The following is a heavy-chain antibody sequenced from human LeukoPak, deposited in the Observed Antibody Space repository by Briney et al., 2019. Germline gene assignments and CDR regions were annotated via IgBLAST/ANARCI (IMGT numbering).Heavy chain of an antibody. V-gene: IGHV4-30-2*01. CDR1: GGSISSGSYS. D-gene: IGHD3-10*01. J-gene: IGHJ4*02. CDR2: IYHSGST. Sequence: PSETLSLTCTVSGGSISSGSYSWSWIRQPPGKGLEWIGYIYHSGSTYYNPSLKSRVTISVDRSKNQFSLKLSSVTAADTAVYYCARRWDYYGSGFDYWGQGALVTVSS. CDR3: ARRWDYYGSGFDY.